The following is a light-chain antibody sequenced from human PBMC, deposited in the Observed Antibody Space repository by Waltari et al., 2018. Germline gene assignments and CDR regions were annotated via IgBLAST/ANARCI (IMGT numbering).Light chain of an antibody. V-gene: IGLV2-23*02. CDR1: SRDVGGDNF. CDR3: CSDVGRAL. J-gene: IGLJ2*01. Sequence: QSALTQPASVSGSPGQSITISCTGTSRDVGGDNFVSWYQQHPGKAPKLMIYEVIERPSGVANRFSGSKSGNTASRTIAGLQAEDEADYDCCSDVGRALFGGGTKL. CDR2: EVI.